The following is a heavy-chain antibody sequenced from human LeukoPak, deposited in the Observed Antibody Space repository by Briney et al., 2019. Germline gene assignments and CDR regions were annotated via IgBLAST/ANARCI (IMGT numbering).Heavy chain of an antibody. CDR1: GGSINTSSYY. D-gene: IGHD3-3*01. CDR3: ARVSARFLEWLGPHNWFDP. V-gene: IGHV4-39*07. CDR2: IYYSGST. J-gene: IGHJ5*02. Sequence: SETLSLTCTVSGGSINTSSYYWGWIRQPPGKGLEWIGTIYYSGSTYQNPSLESRLTISIDTSKNHFSLKLTSVTAADTAVYYCARVSARFLEWLGPHNWFDPWGQGTLVTVSS.